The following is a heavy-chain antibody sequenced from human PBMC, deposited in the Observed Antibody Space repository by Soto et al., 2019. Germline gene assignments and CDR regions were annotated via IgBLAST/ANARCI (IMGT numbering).Heavy chain of an antibody. CDR3: ARDMRVAYSMDV. D-gene: IGHD3-22*01. CDR1: GFTFSSHW. J-gene: IGHJ6*02. Sequence: PGGSLRLSCVASGFTFSSHWMNWVRQVPGKGLEWVANIKEDGTEINYVDSVKGRFTISRDNSKNTLYLQMNSLRAEDTALYYCARDMRVAYSMDVWGQGTPVTVSS. CDR2: IKEDGTEI. V-gene: IGHV3-7*05.